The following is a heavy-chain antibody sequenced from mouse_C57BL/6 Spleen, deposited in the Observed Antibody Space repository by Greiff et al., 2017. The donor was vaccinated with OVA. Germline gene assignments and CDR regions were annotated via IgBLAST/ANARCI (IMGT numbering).Heavy chain of an antibody. CDR2: IDPSDSYT. V-gene: IGHV1-50*01. Sequence: VQLQQSGAELVKPGASVKLSCKASGYTFTSYWMQWVKQRPGQGLEWIGEIDPSDSYTNYNQKFKGKATLTVDTSSSTAYMQLSSLTSEDSAVYYCARATGYAMDYWGQGTSVTVSS. CDR1: GYTFTSYW. J-gene: IGHJ4*01. CDR3: ARATGYAMDY.